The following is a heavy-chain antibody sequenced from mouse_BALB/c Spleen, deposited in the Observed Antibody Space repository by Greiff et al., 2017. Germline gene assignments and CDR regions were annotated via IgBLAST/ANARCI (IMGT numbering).Heavy chain of an antibody. CDR1: GFTFSSFG. CDR3: ARETTATSPFDY. CDR2: ISSGSSTI. D-gene: IGHD1-2*01. J-gene: IGHJ2*01. Sequence: EVKLVESGGGLVQPGGSRKLSCAASGFTFSSFGMHWVRQAPEKGLEWVAYISSGSSTIYYADTVKGRFTISRDNPKNTLFLQMTSLRSEDTAMYYCARETTATSPFDYWGQGTTLTVSA. V-gene: IGHV5-17*02.